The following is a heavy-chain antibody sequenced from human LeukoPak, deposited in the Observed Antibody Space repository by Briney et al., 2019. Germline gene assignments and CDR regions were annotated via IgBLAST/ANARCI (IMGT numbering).Heavy chain of an antibody. Sequence: PGGSLRLSCAASGFTFSSYWMHWVRQAPGKGLVWVSHINSDGSSTNYADSVKGRFTISRDNAKNTLYLQMNSLRAEDTAVYYCARGLNGYKNGYIGYWGQGTLVTVSS. CDR3: ARGLNGYKNGYIGY. CDR1: GFTFSSYW. CDR2: INSDGSST. V-gene: IGHV3-74*01. D-gene: IGHD5-18*01. J-gene: IGHJ4*02.